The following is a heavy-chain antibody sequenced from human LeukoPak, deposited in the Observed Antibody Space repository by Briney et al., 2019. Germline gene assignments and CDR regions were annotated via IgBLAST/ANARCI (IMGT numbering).Heavy chain of an antibody. CDR2: ISSSGSTI. J-gene: IGHJ4*02. D-gene: IGHD5-12*01. CDR1: GFTFSDYY. Sequence: PGGSLRLSCAASGFTFSDYYMSWIRQAPGKGLEWVSYISSSGSTIYYADSVKGRFTISRDNSKNTLYLQMNSLRAEDTAVYYCAKDTGDIVASFDYWGQGTLVTVSS. V-gene: IGHV3-11*01. CDR3: AKDTGDIVASFDY.